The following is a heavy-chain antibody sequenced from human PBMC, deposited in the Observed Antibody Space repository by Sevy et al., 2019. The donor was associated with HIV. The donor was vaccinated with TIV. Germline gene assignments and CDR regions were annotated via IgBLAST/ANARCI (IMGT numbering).Heavy chain of an antibody. J-gene: IGHJ6*03. CDR2: ISYDGRNK. V-gene: IGHV3-30*04. CDR1: GFTFSSYA. CDR3: ARAGDSSSWYFAGPMDF. Sequence: GGSLRLSCAASGFTFSSYAMHWVRQAPGKGLEWVAVISYDGRNKYYADSVKGRFTISRDNSKNTLYLQMNSLRAEDTAVYYCARAGDSSSWYFAGPMDFWGKGTTVTVSS. D-gene: IGHD6-13*01.